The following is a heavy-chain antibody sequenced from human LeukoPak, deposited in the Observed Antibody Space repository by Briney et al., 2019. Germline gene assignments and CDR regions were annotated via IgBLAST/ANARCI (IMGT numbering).Heavy chain of an antibody. CDR1: GFTFSSYA. CDR3: ARAERNAGVFDY. Sequence: GGSLRLSCAASGFTFSSYAMHWVRRAPGKGLEWVTFISYDGTNKYYADSVKGRFTISRDNSRNTLFLQVNNLRPEDTAVYYCARAERNAGVFDYWGQGTLVTVSS. V-gene: IGHV3-30-3*01. D-gene: IGHD3-3*01. CDR2: ISYDGTNK. J-gene: IGHJ4*02.